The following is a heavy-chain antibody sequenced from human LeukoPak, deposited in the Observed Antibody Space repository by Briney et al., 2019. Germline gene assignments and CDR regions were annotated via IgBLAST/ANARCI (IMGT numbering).Heavy chain of an antibody. Sequence: GGSLGLSCAASASGVSFSSHSMNWVRQAPGKGLEWISFISSSSNIFYAASVKGRFTVSRDNARNSLYLQMNSLRAEDTAIYYCAREYNSRATFDYWGQGTLVTVSS. V-gene: IGHV3-48*01. CDR2: ISSSSNI. CDR3: AREYNSRATFDY. J-gene: IGHJ4*02. CDR1: ASGVSFSSHS. D-gene: IGHD1-20*01.